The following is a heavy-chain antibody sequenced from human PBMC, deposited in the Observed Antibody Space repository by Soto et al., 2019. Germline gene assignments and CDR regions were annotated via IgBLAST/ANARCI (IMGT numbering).Heavy chain of an antibody. CDR3: AREIRRGGPGGGMGV. Sequence: QVQLVESGGGVVQPGRSLRLSCAASGFTFSSYAMHWVRQAPGKGLEWVAVISYDGSNKYYADSVKGRFTISRDNSKNTLYLQMNSLRAEDTAVYYCAREIRRGGPGGGMGVWGQGTTVTVSS. CDR2: ISYDGSNK. D-gene: IGHD1-26*01. J-gene: IGHJ6*02. V-gene: IGHV3-30-3*01. CDR1: GFTFSSYA.